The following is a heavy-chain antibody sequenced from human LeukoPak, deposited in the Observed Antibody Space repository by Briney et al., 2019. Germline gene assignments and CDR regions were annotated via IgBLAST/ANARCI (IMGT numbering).Heavy chain of an antibody. J-gene: IGHJ5*02. D-gene: IGHD3-22*01. Sequence: ASVKVSCKASGYTFTSYYMHWVRQAPGQGLEWMGLINPSGSSTSYAQKFQGRLSLTRDMSTSTDYTELSSLRSEDTAVYYCARGGYYYDSSGRNWFDPWGQGTLVTVPS. CDR3: ARGGYYYDSSGRNWFDP. CDR2: INPSGSST. CDR1: GYTFTSYY. V-gene: IGHV1-46*01.